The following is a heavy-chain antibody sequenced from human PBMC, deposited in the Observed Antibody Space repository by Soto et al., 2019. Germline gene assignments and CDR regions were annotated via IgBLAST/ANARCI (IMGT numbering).Heavy chain of an antibody. V-gene: IGHV3-30-3*01. Sequence: GGSLRLSCAASGFTFSSYAMHWVRQAPGKGLEWVAVISYDGSNKYYADSVKGRFTISRDNSKNTLYLQMNSLRAEDTAVYYCVSERSWYFDHWGQGTLVTVSS. CDR2: ISYDGSNK. J-gene: IGHJ4*02. CDR3: VSERSWYFDH. CDR1: GFTFSSYA.